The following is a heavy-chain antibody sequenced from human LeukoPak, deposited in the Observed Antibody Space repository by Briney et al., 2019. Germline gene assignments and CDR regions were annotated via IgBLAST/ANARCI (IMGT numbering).Heavy chain of an antibody. D-gene: IGHD3-22*01. CDR2: INHSGST. J-gene: IGHJ3*02. CDR1: GGSFSGYY. Sequence: SETVSLTCAVYGGSFSGYYWSWIRQPPGKGLEWMGEINHSGSTNYNPSLKSRVTISVDTSKNQFSLKLSSVTAADTAVYYCARGGPMIVVVPSAFDIWGQGTMVTVSS. CDR3: ARGGPMIVVVPSAFDI. V-gene: IGHV4-34*01.